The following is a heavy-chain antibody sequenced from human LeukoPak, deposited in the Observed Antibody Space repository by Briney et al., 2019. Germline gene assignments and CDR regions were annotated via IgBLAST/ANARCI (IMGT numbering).Heavy chain of an antibody. CDR3: ARGLPKYYYDRSRGNERLDY. D-gene: IGHD3-22*01. Sequence: GGSLRLSCAASGFTFSSYEMNWVRQAPGKGLEWVSYISSSGNTIYYADSVKGRFTIPRDNAKNSLYLQMNSLRAEDTAVYYCARGLPKYYYDRSRGNERLDYWGQGTLVTVSA. V-gene: IGHV3-48*03. CDR2: ISSSGNTI. J-gene: IGHJ4*02. CDR1: GFTFSSYE.